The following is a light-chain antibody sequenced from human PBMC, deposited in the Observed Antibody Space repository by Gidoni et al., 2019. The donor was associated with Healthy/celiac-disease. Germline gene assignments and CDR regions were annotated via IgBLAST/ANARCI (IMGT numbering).Light chain of an antibody. CDR3: QQYYSTPQT. Sequence: DIVMTQAPDSLAVSLGERATINCKSSQSVLYSSNNKNYLAWYLQKPGQPPKLLIYWASTRESGVPDRFIGSGSGTDFTLTISSLQAEDVAVYYCQQYYSTPQTFGQGTKVDLK. CDR1: QSVLYSSNNKNY. CDR2: WAS. J-gene: IGKJ1*01. V-gene: IGKV4-1*01.